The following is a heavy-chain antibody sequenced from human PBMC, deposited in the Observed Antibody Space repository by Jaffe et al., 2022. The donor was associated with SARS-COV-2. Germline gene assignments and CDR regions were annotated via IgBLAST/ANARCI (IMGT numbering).Heavy chain of an antibody. D-gene: IGHD6-13*01. J-gene: IGHJ6*02. V-gene: IGHV3-11*01. Sequence: QVQLVESGGGLVKPGGSLRLSCAASGFTFSDHYMSWIRQAPGKGLEWVSYISSSGSTRYYAASVKGRFTISRDNARNSLYLQMNSLRAEDTAVYFCAREGEAEAEDFYYYGMDVWGRGTTVTVSS. CDR2: ISSSGSTR. CDR1: GFTFSDHY. CDR3: AREGEAEAEDFYYYGMDV.